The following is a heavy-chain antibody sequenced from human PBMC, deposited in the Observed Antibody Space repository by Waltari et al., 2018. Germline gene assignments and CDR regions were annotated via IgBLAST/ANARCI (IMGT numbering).Heavy chain of an antibody. J-gene: IGHJ5*02. Sequence: QVQLQESGPGLVKPSETLSLTCTVSGGSISSYYWSWIRQPPGKGLEWIGYIYYSGSTNYNPSLKGRVTISVDTSKNQFSLKLSSVTAADTAVYYCAREGGHYDFWSGYRSNWFDPWGQGTLVTVSS. CDR1: GGSISSYY. CDR2: IYYSGST. D-gene: IGHD3-3*01. CDR3: AREGGHYDFWSGYRSNWFDP. V-gene: IGHV4-59*01.